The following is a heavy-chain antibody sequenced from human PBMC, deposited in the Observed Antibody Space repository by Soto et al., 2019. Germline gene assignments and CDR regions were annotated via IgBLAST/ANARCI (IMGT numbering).Heavy chain of an antibody. J-gene: IGHJ6*02. D-gene: IGHD3-22*01. Sequence: SETMSLTCTVSGGSISSSSYYWGWIRQPPGKGLEWIGSIYYSGSTYYNPSLKSRVTISVDTSKNQFSLKLSSVTAADTAVYYCASVRRFYYDSSGYYYGMDVWGQGTTVTVSS. CDR3: ASVRRFYYDSSGYYYGMDV. CDR1: GGSISSSSYY. V-gene: IGHV4-39*01. CDR2: IYYSGST.